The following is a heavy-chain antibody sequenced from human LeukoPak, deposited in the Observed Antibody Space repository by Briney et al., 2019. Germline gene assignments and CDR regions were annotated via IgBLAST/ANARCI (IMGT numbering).Heavy chain of an antibody. J-gene: IGHJ4*02. CDR2: IYPGDSDT. CDR1: GYSFTSYW. D-gene: IGHD1-26*01. CDR3: ARRRDLYSGSYYPFDY. Sequence: NLGESLKISCKGSGYSFTSYWIGWVRQMPGKGLEWMGIIYPGDSDTRYSPSFQGQVTISADKSISTAYLQWSSLKASDTAMYYCARRRDLYSGSYYPFDYWGPGTLVTVSS. V-gene: IGHV5-51*01.